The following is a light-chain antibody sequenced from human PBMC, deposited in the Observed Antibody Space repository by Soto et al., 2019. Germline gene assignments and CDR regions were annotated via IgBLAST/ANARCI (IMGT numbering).Light chain of an antibody. J-gene: IGKJ5*01. CDR1: QSISTY. CDR3: QQSYDTPAIT. Sequence: DIPMTQSPSSLSASVGDRVTITCRASQSISTYLNWYQQKPGQAPKLLIYVASHLQGRVPSRFSGSGSGTEFTITISGLQPEEFATYYCQQSYDTPAITFGQGTRVEIK. V-gene: IGKV1-39*01. CDR2: VAS.